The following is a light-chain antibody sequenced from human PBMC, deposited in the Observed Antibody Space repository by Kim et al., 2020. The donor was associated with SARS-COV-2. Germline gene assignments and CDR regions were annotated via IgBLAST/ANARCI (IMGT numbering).Light chain of an antibody. J-gene: IGLJ1*01. CDR1: NSGSQS. Sequence: APGKTARITCGGYNSGSQSVHWYQQKPGQAPVLVIYYDTDRPSGIPERLSGFRSGNTATLTISRVEAGDEADYYCQVWDRSSDHYVFGTGTKVTVL. CDR3: QVWDRSSDHYV. CDR2: YDT. V-gene: IGLV3-21*04.